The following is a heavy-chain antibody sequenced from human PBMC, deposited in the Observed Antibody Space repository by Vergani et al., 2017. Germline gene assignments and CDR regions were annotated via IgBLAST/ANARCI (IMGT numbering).Heavy chain of an antibody. CDR1: GFTFSSYG. D-gene: IGHD3-3*01. CDR3: AKWGAGFLERSYFDD. CDR2: ISYDGSNK. Sequence: QVQLVESGGGVVQPGRSLRLSCAASGFTFSSYGMHWVRQAPGKGLEWVAVISYDGSNKYYADSVKGRFTISRDNSKNTLYLQMNSLRAEDTAVYYCAKWGAGFLERSYFDDWGQGTLVTVSS. J-gene: IGHJ4*02. V-gene: IGHV3-30*18.